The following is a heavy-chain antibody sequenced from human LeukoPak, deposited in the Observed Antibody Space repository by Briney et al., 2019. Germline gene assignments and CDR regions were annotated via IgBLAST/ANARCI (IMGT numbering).Heavy chain of an antibody. J-gene: IGHJ4*02. CDR1: GFTFSSYT. Sequence: GGSLRLSCSASGFTFSSYTMHWVRQVPGKGLEYVSAVSSNGGSTYYADSVKGRFTISRDNSKNTLYLQMSSLRAEDTAVYYCVPYYDVLTGFYTGYWGQGTLVTVSS. CDR3: VPYYDVLTGFYTGY. D-gene: IGHD3-9*01. V-gene: IGHV3-64D*06. CDR2: VSSNGGST.